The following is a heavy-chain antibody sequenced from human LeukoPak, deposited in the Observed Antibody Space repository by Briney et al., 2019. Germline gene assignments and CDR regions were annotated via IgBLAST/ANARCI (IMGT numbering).Heavy chain of an antibody. Sequence: GGSLRLSCAASGFTFSSYAMSWVRQAPGKGLKWVSAISGSGDSIYYADSVKGRFTISRDNSKNTLCLQMNSLRAEDTAVYYCAKSKESYYYGMDVWGQGTTVTVSS. CDR2: ISGSGDSI. CDR1: GFTFSSYA. V-gene: IGHV3-23*01. CDR3: AKSKESYYYGMDV. J-gene: IGHJ6*02.